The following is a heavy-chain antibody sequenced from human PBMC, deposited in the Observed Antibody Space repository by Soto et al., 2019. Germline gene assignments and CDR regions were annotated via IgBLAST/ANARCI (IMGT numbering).Heavy chain of an antibody. V-gene: IGHV4-39*01. J-gene: IGHJ4*02. Sequence: KTSETLSLTCTVSGGSISSSSYYWAWIRQPPGKGLEWIGNIYYSSSTYYNPSLKSRVTISVDTSRNQFSLNLSSVTAADTAVYYCVREAHIGGYKIDYWGQGTLVTVSS. D-gene: IGHD5-12*01. CDR3: VREAHIGGYKIDY. CDR1: GGSISSSSYY. CDR2: IYYSSST.